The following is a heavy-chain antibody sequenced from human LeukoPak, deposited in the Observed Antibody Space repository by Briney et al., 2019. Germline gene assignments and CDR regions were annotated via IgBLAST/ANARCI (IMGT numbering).Heavy chain of an antibody. J-gene: IGHJ5*02. CDR1: GFTFDNYA. D-gene: IGHD1-14*01. CDR2: ISHDGSIK. V-gene: IGHV3-30-3*01. Sequence: GRSLRLSCAASGFTFDNYAMHWVRQAPGKGLEWVAVISHDGSIKFSADSVKGRFTISRDNSKNTLYLQMNSLRDEDTALYYCARDSITTGGTVYNWFDPWGQGTLVTVSS. CDR3: ARDSITTGGTVYNWFDP.